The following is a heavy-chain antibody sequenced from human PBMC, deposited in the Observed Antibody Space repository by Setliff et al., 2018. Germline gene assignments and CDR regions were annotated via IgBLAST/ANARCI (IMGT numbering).Heavy chain of an antibody. CDR2: IWSDGST. CDR1: GFTFSTHA. CDR3: ARDRGGTNPWFDP. Sequence: GGSLRLSCATSGFTFSTHAMHWARQAPGKGLDWVAMIWSDGSTYYADSVKGRFTISRDISTSTLYLHMNSLRAEDTAVYYCARDRGGTNPWFDPWGQGTLVTVSS. D-gene: IGHD3-10*01. J-gene: IGHJ5*02. V-gene: IGHV3-33*01.